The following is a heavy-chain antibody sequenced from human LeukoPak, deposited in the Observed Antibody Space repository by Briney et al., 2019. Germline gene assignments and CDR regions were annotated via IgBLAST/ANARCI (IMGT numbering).Heavy chain of an antibody. CDR3: ARSKFTIFGVVLGGFDY. D-gene: IGHD3-3*01. CDR2: IYYSGST. V-gene: IGHV4-59*08. CDR1: GGSVSSYY. J-gene: IGHJ4*02. Sequence: SETLSLTCTVSGGSVSSYYWSWIRQPPGKGLEWIGYIYYSGSTYYNPSLKSRVTISVDTSKNQFSLKLSSVTAADTAVYYCARSKFTIFGVVLGGFDYWGQGTLVTVSS.